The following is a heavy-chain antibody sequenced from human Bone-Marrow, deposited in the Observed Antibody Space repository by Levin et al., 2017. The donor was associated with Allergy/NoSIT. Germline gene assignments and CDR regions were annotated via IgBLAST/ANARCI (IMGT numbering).Heavy chain of an antibody. CDR2: ISSSSSYT. J-gene: IGHJ4*02. D-gene: IGHD3-10*01. V-gene: IGHV3-11*03. CDR1: GFTFSDYY. Sequence: GESLKISCAASGFTFSDYYMSWIRQAPGKGLEWVSYISSSSSYTNYADSVKGRFTISRDNAKNSLYLQMNSLRAEDTAVYYCAGLEWFGEYFDYWGQGTLVTVSS. CDR3: AGLEWFGEYFDY.